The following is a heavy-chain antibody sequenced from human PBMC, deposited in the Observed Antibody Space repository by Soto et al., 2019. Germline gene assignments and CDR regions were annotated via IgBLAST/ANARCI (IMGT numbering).Heavy chain of an antibody. J-gene: IGHJ1*01. CDR1: GFTFSSYA. V-gene: IGHV3-23*01. CDR2: ISGSSSTT. D-gene: IGHD3-22*01. Sequence: GGSLRLSCAASGFTFSSYAMSWVRQAPGKGLEWVSAISGSSSTTYYADSVKGRFTISRDNAKNSLYLQMNSLRVEDTAVYYCARDPDYDSHWGQGTLVTVSS. CDR3: ARDPDYDSH.